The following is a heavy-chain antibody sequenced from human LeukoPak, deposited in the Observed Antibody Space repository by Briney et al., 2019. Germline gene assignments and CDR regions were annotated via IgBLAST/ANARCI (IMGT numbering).Heavy chain of an antibody. Sequence: GGSLRLSCAASGFTFDDYAIHWVRQAPGKGLEWVSGVSWNSGTIGYADSVKGRFTISRDNAKSSLYLQMNSLRAEDMALYYCARSNYYGSGSYMDYWGQGTLVTVSS. J-gene: IGHJ4*02. CDR3: ARSNYYGSGSYMDY. CDR2: VSWNSGTI. D-gene: IGHD3-10*01. CDR1: GFTFDDYA. V-gene: IGHV3-9*03.